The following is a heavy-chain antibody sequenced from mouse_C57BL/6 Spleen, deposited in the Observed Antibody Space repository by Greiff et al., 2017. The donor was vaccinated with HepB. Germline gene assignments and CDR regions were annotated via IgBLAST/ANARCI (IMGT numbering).Heavy chain of an antibody. CDR3: ARRYGSSYAYFDY. CDR1: GYTFTSYW. Sequence: QVQLQQSGAELVKPGASVKLSCKASGYTFTSYWMHWVKQRPGQGLEWIGMIHPNSGSTNYNEKFKSKATLTVDKSSSTAYMQLSSLTSEDSAVYYCARRYGSSYAYFDYWGQGTTLTVSS. D-gene: IGHD1-1*01. CDR2: IHPNSGST. J-gene: IGHJ2*01. V-gene: IGHV1-64*01.